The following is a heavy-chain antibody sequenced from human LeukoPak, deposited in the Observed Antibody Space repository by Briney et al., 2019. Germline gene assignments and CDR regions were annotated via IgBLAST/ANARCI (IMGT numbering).Heavy chain of an antibody. Sequence: WIRQHPGKGLEWVAFIRYDGSNKYYADSVKGRFTISRDNSKNTLYLQMNSLRAEDTAVYYCAKEGTAMAYYMDVWGKGTTVTVSS. D-gene: IGHD5-18*01. V-gene: IGHV3-30*02. CDR2: IRYDGSNK. J-gene: IGHJ6*03. CDR3: AKEGTAMAYYMDV.